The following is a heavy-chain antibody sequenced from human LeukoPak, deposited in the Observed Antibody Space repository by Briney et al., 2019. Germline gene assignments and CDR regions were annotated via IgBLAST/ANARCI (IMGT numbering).Heavy chain of an antibody. J-gene: IGHJ4*02. CDR2: ISSGSSYI. Sequence: GGCLRLSCAASGFTFSTYSMNWVRQAPGKGLEWVSSISSGSSYIYYADSVKGRFTISRDNAKNSLYLQMNSLRAEDTAVYYCARACGSGSYYKGSDYWGQGTLVTVSS. V-gene: IGHV3-21*01. D-gene: IGHD3-10*01. CDR3: ARACGSGSYYKGSDY. CDR1: GFTFSTYS.